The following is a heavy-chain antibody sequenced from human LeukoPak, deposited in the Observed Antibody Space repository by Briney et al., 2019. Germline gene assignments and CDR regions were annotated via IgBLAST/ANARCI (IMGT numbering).Heavy chain of an antibody. CDR1: GYTFTSYG. CDR3: ASELLNYYGSGSYPPTGY. J-gene: IGHJ4*02. D-gene: IGHD3-10*01. Sequence: ASVKVSCKASGYTFTSYGISWVRQAPGQGLEWMGWIGAYNGNTNYAQKLQGRVTMTTDTSTSTAYMELRSLRSDDTAVYYCASELLNYYGSGSYPPTGYWGQGTLVTVSS. CDR2: IGAYNGNT. V-gene: IGHV1-18*01.